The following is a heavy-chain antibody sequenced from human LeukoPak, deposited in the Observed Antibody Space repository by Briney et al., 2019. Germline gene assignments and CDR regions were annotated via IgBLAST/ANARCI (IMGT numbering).Heavy chain of an antibody. CDR1: GGSISSYY. CDR3: ARSLEVEVAASWFDP. J-gene: IGHJ5*02. D-gene: IGHD2-15*01. CDR2: IYYTES. Sequence: KPSETLSLTCSVSGGSISSYYWSWIRQSPGKGLEWIGYIYYTESKYNPSLQSRVTISLDTSKKQFSLRLSSATAADTAVYYCARSLEVEVAASWFDPWGQGTLVTVSS. V-gene: IGHV4-59*01.